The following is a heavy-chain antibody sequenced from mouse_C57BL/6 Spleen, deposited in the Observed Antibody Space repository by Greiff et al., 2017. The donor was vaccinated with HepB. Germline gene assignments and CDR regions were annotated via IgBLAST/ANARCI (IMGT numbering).Heavy chain of an antibody. J-gene: IGHJ2*01. D-gene: IGHD1-1*01. CDR1: GYTFTDYY. Sequence: EVQLQQSGPELVKPGASVKISCKASGYTFTDYYMNWVKQSHGKSLEWIGDINPNNGGTSYNQKFKGKATLTVDKSSSTAYMELRSLTSEDSAVYYYARGGYYDSSLDYWGQGTTLTVSS. CDR2: INPNNGGT. CDR3: ARGGYYDSSLDY. V-gene: IGHV1-26*01.